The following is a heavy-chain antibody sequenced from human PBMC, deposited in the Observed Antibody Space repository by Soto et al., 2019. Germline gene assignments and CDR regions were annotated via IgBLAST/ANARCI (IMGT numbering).Heavy chain of an antibody. V-gene: IGHV4-61*01. J-gene: IGHJ4*02. Sequence: SETLSHTCTFSGSSLSSGSYYWSWIRQPPGKGLEWIGYFYYTGTTKYNPSLESRVTVSADTSKNQFSLNLTSVTAADTALYYCVKDWGHDFWNGYFNFWGQGTPVTVSS. D-gene: IGHD3-3*01. CDR3: VKDWGHDFWNGYFNF. CDR1: GSSLSSGSYY. CDR2: FYYTGTT.